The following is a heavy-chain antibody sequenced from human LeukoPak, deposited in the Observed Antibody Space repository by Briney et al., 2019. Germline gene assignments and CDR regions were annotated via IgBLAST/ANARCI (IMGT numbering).Heavy chain of an antibody. CDR2: INPSGGST. CDR3: ARVGGYCSSTSCSIDY. D-gene: IGHD2-2*01. Sequence: GASVKVSCKASGYTFTSYYMHWVRQAPGQGLEWMGIINPSGGSTSYAQKFQGRVTMTRDTSTSTVYMVLSSLRPEDTAVYYCARVGGYCSSTSCSIDYWGQGTLVTVSS. J-gene: IGHJ4*02. CDR1: GYTFTSYY. V-gene: IGHV1-46*01.